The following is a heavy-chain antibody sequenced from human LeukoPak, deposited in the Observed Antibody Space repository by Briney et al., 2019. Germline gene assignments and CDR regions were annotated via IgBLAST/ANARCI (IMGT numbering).Heavy chain of an antibody. D-gene: IGHD3-22*01. J-gene: IGHJ4*02. CDR2: ISSSSSYT. CDR1: GLTFSDYY. CDR3: AREARYYYDSSGYYASDY. V-gene: IGHV3-11*05. Sequence: GGSLRLSCAASGLTFSDYYMSWIRQAPGKGLEWVSYISSSSSYTNYADSVKGRFTISRDNAKNSLYLQMNSLRAEDTAVYYCAREARYYYDSSGYYASDYWGQGTLVTVSS.